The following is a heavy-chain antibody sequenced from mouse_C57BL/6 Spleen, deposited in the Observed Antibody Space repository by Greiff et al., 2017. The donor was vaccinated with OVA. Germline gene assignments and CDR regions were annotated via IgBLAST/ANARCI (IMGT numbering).Heavy chain of an antibody. V-gene: IGHV1-50*01. J-gene: IGHJ2*01. D-gene: IGHD3-2*02. Sequence: QVQLQQPGAELVKPGASVKLSCKASGYTFTSYWMQWVKQRPGQGLEWIGEIDPSDSYTNYHQKFKGKATLTVDTSSSTAYMQLSSLTSEDSAVYYGARSGQLRLFYYFDYWGQGTTLTVSS. CDR3: ARSGQLRLFYYFDY. CDR1: GYTFTSYW. CDR2: IDPSDSYT.